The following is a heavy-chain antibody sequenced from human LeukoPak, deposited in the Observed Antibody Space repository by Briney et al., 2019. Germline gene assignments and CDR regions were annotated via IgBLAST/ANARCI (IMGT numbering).Heavy chain of an antibody. J-gene: IGHJ6*02. CDR1: GFTFSNNW. V-gene: IGHV3-7*01. Sequence: GGSLRLSCEGTGFTFSNNWMHWVRQAPGKGLGWVANIKQDGSEKYYVESVKGRFTISRDNAKKSVYLQMNSLRTEDTAVYYCAKGTDVWGQGTTVTVSS. CDR3: AKGTDV. CDR2: IKQDGSEK.